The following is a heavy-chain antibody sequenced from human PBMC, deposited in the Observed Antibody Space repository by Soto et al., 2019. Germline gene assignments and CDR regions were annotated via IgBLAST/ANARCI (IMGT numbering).Heavy chain of an antibody. CDR1: GFTFSNAW. V-gene: IGHV3-15*01. Sequence: ESGGGLVKPGGSLRLSCAASGFTFSNAWISWVRQAPGKGLEWVGRIKSKTDGGTTDYAAPVKGRFTISRDDSKNTLYLQMNSLKTEDTAVYYCTPTYSGSWHFDYWGQGTLVTVSS. CDR3: TPTYSGSWHFDY. CDR2: IKSKTDGGTT. D-gene: IGHD6-13*01. J-gene: IGHJ4*02.